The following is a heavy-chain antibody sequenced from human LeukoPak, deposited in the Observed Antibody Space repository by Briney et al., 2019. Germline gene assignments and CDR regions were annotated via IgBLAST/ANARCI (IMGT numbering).Heavy chain of an antibody. Sequence: GGCLRLSWAASGFTFDVYGMSCVSQARGKWLEWVSGINWDGGSTGYADSVKGRFTISRDNAKNSLYLQMNSLRAEDTALYYCARDPIWSGSDYWGQGTLVTVSS. V-gene: IGHV3-20*04. CDR3: ARDPIWSGSDY. D-gene: IGHD3-3*01. J-gene: IGHJ4*02. CDR1: GFTFDVYG. CDR2: INWDGGST.